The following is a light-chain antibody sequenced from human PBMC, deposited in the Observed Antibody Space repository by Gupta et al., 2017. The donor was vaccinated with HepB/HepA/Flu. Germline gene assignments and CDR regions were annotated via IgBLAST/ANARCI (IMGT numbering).Light chain of an antibody. CDR1: SSDVGNYNS. Sequence: QSALTQPASVSGSPGQSTTISCTGTSSDVGNYNSVSWYQQHPGKAPKPIIYDVTNRPSGVSNRFSGSKSGNTASLTISGLQAEDEADYYCSSYTTINTVMFGGGTKLTVL. J-gene: IGLJ3*02. CDR3: SSYTTINTVM. CDR2: DVT. V-gene: IGLV2-14*01.